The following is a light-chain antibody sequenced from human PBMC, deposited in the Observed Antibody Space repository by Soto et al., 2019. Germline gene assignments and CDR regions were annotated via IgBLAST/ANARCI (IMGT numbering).Light chain of an antibody. Sequence: QSALTQPASVSGSPGQSITISCTGTSSDVGSYNLVSWYQQHPGKAPKLMIYEVSKRPSGVSNRFSGSKSGNTASLTISGLQAEDAAGYYCCSYAGSPWVFGGGTKLTVL. J-gene: IGLJ3*02. CDR2: EVS. CDR3: CSYAGSPWV. CDR1: SSDVGSYNL. V-gene: IGLV2-23*02.